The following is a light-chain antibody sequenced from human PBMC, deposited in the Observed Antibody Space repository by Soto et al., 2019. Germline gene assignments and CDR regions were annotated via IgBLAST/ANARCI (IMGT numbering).Light chain of an antibody. J-gene: IGLJ1*01. CDR2: YDD. V-gene: IGLV1-36*01. Sequence: QSVLTQPPSVSEAPRQRVTISCSGSSSNIGNNAVNWYQQLPGKAPKLLIYYDDLLPSGVSDRFSGSKSGTSASLAISGLQSEDVADYYCAAWDDSRNGQVFGTGTKVTVL. CDR1: SSNIGNNA. CDR3: AAWDDSRNGQV.